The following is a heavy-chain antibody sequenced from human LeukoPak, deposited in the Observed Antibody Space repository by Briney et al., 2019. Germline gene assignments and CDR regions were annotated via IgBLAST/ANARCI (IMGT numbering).Heavy chain of an antibody. CDR3: TRGGYDILTGYYHYYYYMDV. J-gene: IGHJ6*03. Sequence: GGSLRLSCTASGFTFGDYAMSWVRQAPGKGLEWVGFIRSKAYGGTTEYAASVKGRFTISRDDSKSIAYLQMSSLKTEDTAVYYCTRGGYDILTGYYHYYYYMDVWGKGTTVTISS. CDR1: GFTFGDYA. D-gene: IGHD3-9*01. CDR2: IRSKAYGGTT. V-gene: IGHV3-49*04.